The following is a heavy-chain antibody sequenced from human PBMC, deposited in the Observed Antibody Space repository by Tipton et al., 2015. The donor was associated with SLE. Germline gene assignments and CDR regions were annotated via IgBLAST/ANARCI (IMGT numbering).Heavy chain of an antibody. J-gene: IGHJ3*02. CDR3: ARVPPRINEAFDI. D-gene: IGHD1-1*01. Sequence: QLVQSGGGLVKPGGSLRLSCAASGFTFSDYYMSWIRQAPGKGLEWVSYISSSSSYTNYADSVKGRFTISRDNAKNSLYLQMNSLRAEDTAVYYCARVPPRINEAFDIWGQGTMVTVSS. V-gene: IGHV3-11*05. CDR1: GFTFSDYY. CDR2: ISSSSSYT.